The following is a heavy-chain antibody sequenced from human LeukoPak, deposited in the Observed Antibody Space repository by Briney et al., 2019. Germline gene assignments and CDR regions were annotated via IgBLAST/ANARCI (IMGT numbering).Heavy chain of an antibody. Sequence: ASETLSLTCTVSGGYISSYYWSWLRRPAGKGLEWIGRIYTSGSTNYNPSLKSRVTMSVDTYKNQFSLKLSSVTAADTAVYYCARDASSGRRPDYWGQGTLVTVSS. CDR1: GGYISSYY. V-gene: IGHV4-4*07. J-gene: IGHJ4*02. CDR2: IYTSGST. CDR3: ARDASSGRRPDY. D-gene: IGHD6-19*01.